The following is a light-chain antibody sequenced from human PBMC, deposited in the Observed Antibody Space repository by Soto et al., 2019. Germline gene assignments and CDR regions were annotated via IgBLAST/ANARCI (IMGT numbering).Light chain of an antibody. V-gene: IGKV1-5*01. CDR2: DIS. Sequence: DIQMTQSPSTLSASVGDRVTITCLASQSVFKWLAWYQQKPGKAPKLLIYDISSLESGVPSRFSGSGSGTEFTLTISSLQPDDFATYYCQQYNTYSTFGQGTKLEIK. J-gene: IGKJ2*01. CDR3: QQYNTYST. CDR1: QSVFKW.